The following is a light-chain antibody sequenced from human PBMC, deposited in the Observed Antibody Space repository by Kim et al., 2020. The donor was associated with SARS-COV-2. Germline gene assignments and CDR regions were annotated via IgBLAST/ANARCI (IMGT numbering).Light chain of an antibody. Sequence: DIQMTQSPSSVSASVGDTVTITCRASQTIANNWFAWYQQKPGKAPRLLIYAASNLQSGVPSRFSASGSETDFTLTITSLQPEDFATYYCQQANNFPRTFGQGTKVDIK. V-gene: IGKV1-12*01. CDR3: QQANNFPRT. CDR2: AAS. CDR1: QTIANNW. J-gene: IGKJ1*01.